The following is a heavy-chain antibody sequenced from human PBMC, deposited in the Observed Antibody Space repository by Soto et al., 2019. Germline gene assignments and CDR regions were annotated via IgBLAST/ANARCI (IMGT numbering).Heavy chain of an antibody. CDR1: GFTFSSYS. Sequence: GGSLRLSCAASGFTFSSYSMNWVRQAPGKGLEWVSSISSSSYIYYADSVKGRFTISRDNAKNSLYLQMNSLRAEDTAVYYCARDSVSSLWYDILTGYYIERYYFDYWGRGTLVTVSS. CDR2: ISSSSYI. D-gene: IGHD3-9*01. CDR3: ARDSVSSLWYDILTGYYIERYYFDY. V-gene: IGHV3-21*01. J-gene: IGHJ4*01.